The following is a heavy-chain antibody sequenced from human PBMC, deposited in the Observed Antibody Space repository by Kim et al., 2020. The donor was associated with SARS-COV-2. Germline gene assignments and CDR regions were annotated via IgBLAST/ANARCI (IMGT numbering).Heavy chain of an antibody. CDR2: ISGSGGST. J-gene: IGHJ4*02. V-gene: IGHV3-23*01. D-gene: IGHD3-22*01. Sequence: GGSLRLSCAASGFTFSSYAMSWVRQAPGKGLEWVSAISGSGGSTYYADSVKGRFTISRDNSKNTLYLQMNSLRAEDTAVYYCAKGSYYYDSSPPPIDYWGQGTLVTVSS. CDR1: GFTFSSYA. CDR3: AKGSYYYDSSPPPIDY.